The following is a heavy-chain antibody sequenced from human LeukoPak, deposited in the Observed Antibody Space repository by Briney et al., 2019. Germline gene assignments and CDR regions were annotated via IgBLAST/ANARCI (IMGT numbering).Heavy chain of an antibody. Sequence: GGSLRLSCAASGFTFSSYWMSWVRQAPGKGLEWVANIEQDGSEKYYVDSVKGRFTISRDNAKNSLYLQMNSLRAEDTAVYYCARSGSYRLYDAFDIWGQGTMVTVSS. CDR3: ARSGSYRLYDAFDI. CDR2: IEQDGSEK. J-gene: IGHJ3*02. V-gene: IGHV3-7*01. CDR1: GFTFSSYW. D-gene: IGHD1-26*01.